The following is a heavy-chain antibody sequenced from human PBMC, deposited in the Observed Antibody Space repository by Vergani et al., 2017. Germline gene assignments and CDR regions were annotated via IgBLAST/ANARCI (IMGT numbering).Heavy chain of an antibody. V-gene: IGHV3-7*03. D-gene: IGHD3-3*01. Sequence: EVQLVESGGGLVQPGGSPRLSCAASGFTFANFWMSWVRQAPGKGLEWVANIRQDGSDIYYVDSVRGRFTISRDNARKSLYLQMNSLRVEDTAVYYCARDRLKYYDFWSGYSGGYFDYWGPGTLVSVSS. CDR3: ARDRLKYYDFWSGYSGGYFDY. CDR1: GFTFANFW. J-gene: IGHJ4*02. CDR2: IRQDGSDI.